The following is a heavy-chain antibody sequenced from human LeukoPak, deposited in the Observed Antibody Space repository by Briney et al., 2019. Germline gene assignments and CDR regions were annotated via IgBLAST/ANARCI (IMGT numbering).Heavy chain of an antibody. D-gene: IGHD1-7*01. CDR1: GYTFTIYD. V-gene: IGHV1-8*03. CDR3: ARAEYNWNYADY. J-gene: IGHJ4*02. Sequence: ASVKVSCKASGYTFTIYDINWVRQATGQGLEWMGWMNPNSGNTGYAQKFQGRVTITRNTSISTAYMELSSLRSEDTAVYYCARAEYNWNYADYWGQGTLVTVSS. CDR2: MNPNSGNT.